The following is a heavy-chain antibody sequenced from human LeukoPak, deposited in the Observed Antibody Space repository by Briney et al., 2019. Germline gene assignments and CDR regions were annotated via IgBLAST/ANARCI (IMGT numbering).Heavy chain of an antibody. CDR1: GGSISSYY. J-gene: IGHJ4*02. CDR2: IYYSGST. CDR3: ARSEWELLSVDY. Sequence: PSETLSLTCTVSGGSISSYYWSWIRQPPGKGLEWIGYIYYSGSTNYNPSLKSRVTISADTSKNQFSLKLSSVTAADTAVYYCARSEWELLSVDYWGQGTLVTVSS. D-gene: IGHD1-26*01. V-gene: IGHV4-59*01.